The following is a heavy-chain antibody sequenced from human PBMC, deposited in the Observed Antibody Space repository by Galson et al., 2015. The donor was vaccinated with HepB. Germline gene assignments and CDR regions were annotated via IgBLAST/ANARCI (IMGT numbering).Heavy chain of an antibody. CDR2: IYYSGST. D-gene: IGHD1-26*01. CDR3: ARVSGLAGASFRWFDP. Sequence: QVQLQESGPGLVKPSETLSLTCTVSGGSINNYYWSWIRQPPGEGLEWIGYIYYSGSTNYNPSLKSRVTIPVDTSKNQFSLKRSSVTAADTAVYYCARVSGLAGASFRWFDPWGQGTLVTVSS. J-gene: IGHJ5*02. V-gene: IGHV4-59*01. CDR1: GGSINNYY.